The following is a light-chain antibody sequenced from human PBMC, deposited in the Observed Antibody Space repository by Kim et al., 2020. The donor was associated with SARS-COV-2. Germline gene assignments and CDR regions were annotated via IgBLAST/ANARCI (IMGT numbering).Light chain of an antibody. CDR3: CSYAGSPWV. J-gene: IGLJ3*02. Sequence: QSALTQPRSASGSPGQSVTISCTGTSSDVGGYNYVSWYQQHPGKAPKLMIYDVSKRPSGVPDRFSGSKSGNTASLTISGLQAEDEADYYCCSYAGSPWVFGGGTKVTVL. V-gene: IGLV2-11*01. CDR2: DVS. CDR1: SSDVGGYNY.